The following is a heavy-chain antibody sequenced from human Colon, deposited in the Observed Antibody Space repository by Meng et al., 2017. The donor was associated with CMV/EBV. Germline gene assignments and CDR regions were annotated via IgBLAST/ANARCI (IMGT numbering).Heavy chain of an antibody. D-gene: IGHD2-15*01. Sequence: VSGFSFSTSTYYWAWIRPPPGRGLEWIGSIYFRGSTYYNPSLKSRVAMSLDTSKSQFSLNLTSMTAADTAMYYCAREGYPGGSEFGPWGQGTLVTVSS. J-gene: IGHJ5*02. CDR1: GFSFSTSTYY. CDR2: IYFRGST. V-gene: IGHV4-39*07. CDR3: AREGYPGGSEFGP.